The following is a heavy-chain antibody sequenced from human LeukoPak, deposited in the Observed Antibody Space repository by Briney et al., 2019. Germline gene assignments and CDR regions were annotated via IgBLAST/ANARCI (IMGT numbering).Heavy chain of an antibody. CDR3: ARALGSYYDFWSGYYPDNGKDAFDI. D-gene: IGHD3-3*01. J-gene: IGHJ3*02. Sequence: SETLSLTCAVYGGSFSGYYWGWIRQPPGKGLERIGSIYHSGSTYYNPSLKSRVTISVDTSKNQFSLKLSSVTAADTAVYYCARALGSYYDFWSGYYPDNGKDAFDIWGQGTMVTVSS. V-gene: IGHV4-38-2*01. CDR1: GGSFSGYY. CDR2: IYHSGST.